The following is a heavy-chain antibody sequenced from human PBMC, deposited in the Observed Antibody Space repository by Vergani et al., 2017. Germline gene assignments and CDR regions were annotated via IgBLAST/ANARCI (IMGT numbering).Heavy chain of an antibody. CDR3: AGHSTVEWLVSLGWIAP. D-gene: IGHD6-19*01. CDR2: IYYSGST. V-gene: IGHV4-39*01. CDR1: GASIRSSNHY. J-gene: IGHJ5*02. Sequence: QLQLQESGPGLVKPSATLSLPCSVSGASIRSSNHYWGWIRQPPGKGLEWIASIYYSGSTYYNPSLKSRVTISVDTSKNQFSLKLSSVTAADTAVYFCAGHSTVEWLVSLGWIAPWGQGILVTVSS.